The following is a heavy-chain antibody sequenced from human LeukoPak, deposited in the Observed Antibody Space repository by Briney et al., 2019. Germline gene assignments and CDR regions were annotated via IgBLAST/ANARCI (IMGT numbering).Heavy chain of an antibody. J-gene: IGHJ4*02. Sequence: PGGSLRLSCAASGFTFSSYAMHWVRQAPGKGLEWVAVISYDGSNKYYADSVKGRFTISRDNAKNSLYLQMNSLRAEDMALYYCAKDIREYSSSYCFDYWGQGTLVTVSS. D-gene: IGHD6-6*01. CDR2: ISYDGSNK. CDR1: GFTFSSYA. V-gene: IGHV3-30*04. CDR3: AKDIREYSSSYCFDY.